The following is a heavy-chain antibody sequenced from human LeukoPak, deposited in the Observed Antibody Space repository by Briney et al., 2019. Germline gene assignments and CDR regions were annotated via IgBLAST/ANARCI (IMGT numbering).Heavy chain of an antibody. CDR1: GGSISSGSYY. V-gene: IGHV4-61*02. D-gene: IGHD6-13*01. Sequence: SETLSLTCTVSGGSISSGSYYWSWIRQPAGKGLEWIGRIYTSGSTNYNPSLKSRVTISVDTSKNHFSLKLSSVTAADTAVYNCARVGSSWPHYYFDYWGQGTLVTVSS. CDR2: IYTSGST. J-gene: IGHJ4*02. CDR3: ARVGSSWPHYYFDY.